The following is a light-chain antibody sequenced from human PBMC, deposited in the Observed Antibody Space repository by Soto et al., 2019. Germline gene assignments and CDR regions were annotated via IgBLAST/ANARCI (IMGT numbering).Light chain of an antibody. Sequence: EIVLTQSPGTLSLSPGERATLSCRASQSVSSSYLAWYQQKPGQAPRLLIYGASSSATGITDRFSGSGSGTDFTLTISGLEPEDFAVYYCQQYGSSFTFGPGTKVDIK. CDR3: QQYGSSFT. CDR2: GAS. J-gene: IGKJ3*01. CDR1: QSVSSSY. V-gene: IGKV3-20*01.